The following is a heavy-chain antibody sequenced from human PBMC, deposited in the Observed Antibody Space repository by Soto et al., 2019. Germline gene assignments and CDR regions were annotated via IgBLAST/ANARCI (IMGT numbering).Heavy chain of an antibody. D-gene: IGHD6-13*01. CDR1: GYTFTSYD. CDR2: MNPNSGNT. CDR3: ARERSAAVTGWFDP. J-gene: IGHJ5*02. Sequence: QVPLVQSGAEVKKPGASVKVSCKASGYTFTSYDINWVRQATGQGLEWLGWMNPNSGNTGYAQKSQCRVTMTRNTSISTAYMELSSLISEDTAVYYCARERSAAVTGWFDPWGQGTLVTVSS. V-gene: IGHV1-8*01.